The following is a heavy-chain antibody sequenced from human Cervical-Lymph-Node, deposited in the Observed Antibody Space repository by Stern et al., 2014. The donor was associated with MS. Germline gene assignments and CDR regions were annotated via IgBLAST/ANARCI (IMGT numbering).Heavy chain of an antibody. CDR2: IYTDDRA. CDR1: GFTVSNNY. D-gene: IGHD3-3*01. CDR3: ARAIFGVNTAAMAPDAFDT. V-gene: IGHV3-53*01. J-gene: IGHJ3*02. Sequence: EDQLVESGGGLIQPGGSLRLSCAAPGFTVSNNYMSWVRQAPGKRLEWVSLIYTDDRAYYAGSVKGRFTITRDSSKNKLFLQMNSLRAEDTAVYYCARAIFGVNTAAMAPDAFDTWGQGTMVTVSS.